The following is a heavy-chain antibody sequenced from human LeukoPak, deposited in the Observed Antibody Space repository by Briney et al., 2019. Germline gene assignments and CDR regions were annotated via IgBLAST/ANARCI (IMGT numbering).Heavy chain of an antibody. CDR3: VKGRCSSTSCYFTDY. D-gene: IGHD2-2*01. CDR2: ISYDGSNK. J-gene: IGHJ4*02. V-gene: IGHV3-30*04. CDR1: GFTFSSYA. Sequence: PGGSLRLSCAASGFTFSSYAMHWVRQAPGKGLEWVAVISYDGSNKCYADSVKGRFTISRDNSKNTLYLQMNSLRAEDTAVYYCVKGRCSSTSCYFTDYWGQGTLVTVSS.